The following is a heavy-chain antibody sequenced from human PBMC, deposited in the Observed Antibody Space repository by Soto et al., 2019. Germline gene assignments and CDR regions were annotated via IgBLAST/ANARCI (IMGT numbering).Heavy chain of an antibody. CDR2: ISGSGGST. CDR3: ARVMTTVSAYYYYYGMDV. J-gene: IGHJ6*02. V-gene: IGHV3-23*01. CDR1: GFTFSSYA. Sequence: GGSLRLSCAASGFTFSSYAMSWVRQAPGKGLEWVSAISGSGGSTYYADSVKGRFTISRDNSKNTLYLQMNSLRAEDTAVYYCARVMTTVSAYYYYYGMDVWGQGTTVTVSS. D-gene: IGHD4-4*01.